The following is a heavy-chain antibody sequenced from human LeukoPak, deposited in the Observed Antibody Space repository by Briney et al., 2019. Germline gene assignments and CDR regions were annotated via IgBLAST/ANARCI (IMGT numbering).Heavy chain of an antibody. D-gene: IGHD1-26*01. CDR3: ARDWEWELRPGLFDK. V-gene: IGHV7-4-1*02. J-gene: IGHJ4*02. Sequence: ASVKVSCKASGYSFSGYAMNWVRQAPGQGLEWMGWINTNTGNPTYAQGFTGRFVFSLDTSVSTAYLQISNLQADDSAVYFCARDWEWELRPGLFDKWGQGTLVTVSS. CDR2: INTNTGNP. CDR1: GYSFSGYA.